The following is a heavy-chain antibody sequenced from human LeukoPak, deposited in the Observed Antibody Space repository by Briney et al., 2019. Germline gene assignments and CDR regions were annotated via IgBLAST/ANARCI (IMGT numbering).Heavy chain of an antibody. D-gene: IGHD1-26*01. Sequence: SETLSLTCTVSGGSISSHYWSWIRQPPGKGLEWIGYIYYSGSTNYNPSLKSRVTISVDTSKNQFSLKLSSVTAADTAVYYCARVHIALVGATIDIFDYWGQGTLVTVSS. CDR3: ARVHIALVGATIDIFDY. V-gene: IGHV4-59*11. J-gene: IGHJ4*02. CDR1: GGSISSHY. CDR2: IYYSGST.